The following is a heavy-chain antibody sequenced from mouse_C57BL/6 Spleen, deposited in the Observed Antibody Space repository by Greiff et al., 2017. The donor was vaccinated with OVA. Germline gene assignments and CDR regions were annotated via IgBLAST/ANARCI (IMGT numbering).Heavy chain of an antibody. J-gene: IGHJ4*01. CDR1: GFNIKNTY. V-gene: IGHV14-3*01. CDR2: IDPANGNT. Sequence: EVNVVESVAELVRPGASVKLSCTASGFNIKNTYMHWVKQRPEQGLEWIGRIDPANGNTKYAPKFQGKATITADTSSNTAYLQLSSLTSEDTAIYYCARDYYSNYYAMDYWGQGTSVTVSS. D-gene: IGHD2-5*01. CDR3: ARDYYSNYYAMDY.